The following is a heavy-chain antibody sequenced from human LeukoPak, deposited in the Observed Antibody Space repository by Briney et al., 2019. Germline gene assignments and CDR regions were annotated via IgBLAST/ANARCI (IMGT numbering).Heavy chain of an antibody. J-gene: IGHJ4*02. V-gene: IGHV5-51*01. Sequence: HGESLKISCKGSGYSFTSCWIGWVRQMPGKGLEWMGIIYPGDSDTRYSPSFQGQVTISADKSISTAYLQWSSLKASDTAMYYCARRGYGSKPEFDYWGQGTLVTVSS. CDR3: ARRGYGSKPEFDY. CDR1: GYSFTSCW. D-gene: IGHD4/OR15-4a*01. CDR2: IYPGDSDT.